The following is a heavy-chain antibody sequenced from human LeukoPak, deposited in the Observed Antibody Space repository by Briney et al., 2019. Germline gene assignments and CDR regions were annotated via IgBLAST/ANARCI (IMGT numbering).Heavy chain of an antibody. V-gene: IGHV3-23*01. CDR3: AKGSSGSRPYYFDY. J-gene: IGHJ4*02. CDR2: ITDSGGST. D-gene: IGHD3-22*01. Sequence: GGSLRLSCAASGFTFSSYAMSWVRQAPGEGLEWVSAITDSGGSTYYSDSVEGRFTISRDNSKNTLYLQMNTLRAEDTAIYYCAKGSSGSRPYYFDYWGQGTPVTVSS. CDR1: GFTFSSYA.